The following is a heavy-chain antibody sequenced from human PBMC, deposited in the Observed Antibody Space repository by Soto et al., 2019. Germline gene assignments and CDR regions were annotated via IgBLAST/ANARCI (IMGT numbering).Heavy chain of an antibody. J-gene: IGHJ5*02. D-gene: IGHD3-22*01. V-gene: IGHV3-53*01. CDR2: IYSGGST. CDR3: ARAQYYYDRSGYYDP. CDR1: GFTVSSNY. Sequence: GSLRLSCAASGFTVSSNYMSWVRQAPGKGLEWVSVIYSGGSTYYADSVKGRFTISRDNSKNTLYLQMNSLRAEDTAVYYCARAQYYYDRSGYYDPWGQGTLVTVSS.